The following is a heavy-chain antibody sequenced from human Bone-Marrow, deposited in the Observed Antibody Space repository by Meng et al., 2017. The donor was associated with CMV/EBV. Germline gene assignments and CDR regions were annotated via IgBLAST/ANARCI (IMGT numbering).Heavy chain of an antibody. J-gene: IGHJ4*02. Sequence: GGSLRLSCAVSGFTFNAYAMSWVRQAPGKGLEWVSAISGSGGSTYYADSVKGRFTISRDNSKNTLYLQMNSLRAEDTAVYYCARDLTSSSWYIPDYWGQGTLVTVSS. D-gene: IGHD6-13*01. V-gene: IGHV3-23*01. CDR2: ISGSGGST. CDR3: ARDLTSSSWYIPDY. CDR1: GFTFNAYA.